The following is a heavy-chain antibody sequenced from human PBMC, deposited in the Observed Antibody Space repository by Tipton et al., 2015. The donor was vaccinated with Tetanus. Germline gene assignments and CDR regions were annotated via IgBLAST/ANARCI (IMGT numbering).Heavy chain of an antibody. CDR1: GGSISTYD. V-gene: IGHV4-4*07. J-gene: IGHJ5*02. CDR3: AADIATGANRWLDP. D-gene: IGHD4/OR15-4a*01. Sequence: TLSLTCTVSGGSISTYDWNWIRQPAGKGLEWIGRIYRSGSTYWNPSLKSRVTMSVDTSKNQFSLKLSSVTAADTAVYYCAADIATGANRWLDPWGQGTLVTVSS. CDR2: IYRSGST.